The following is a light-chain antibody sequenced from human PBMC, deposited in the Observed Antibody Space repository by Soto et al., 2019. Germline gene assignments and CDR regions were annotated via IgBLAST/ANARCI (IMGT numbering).Light chain of an antibody. CDR3: QQSYSPPPVT. J-gene: IGKJ5*01. CDR2: AAS. Sequence: DIQMPQSPSSLSAYVGDRVTITCRASQSINRFLNWYQQKPGKAPKLLIYAASSLQSGVPSRFSGSGSGTDFTLTISSLQPEDFATYYCQQSYSPPPVTFGQGTRLEIK. V-gene: IGKV1-39*01. CDR1: QSINRF.